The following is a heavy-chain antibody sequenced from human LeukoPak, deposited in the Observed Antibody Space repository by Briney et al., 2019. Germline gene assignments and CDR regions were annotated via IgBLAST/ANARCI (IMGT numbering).Heavy chain of an antibody. J-gene: IGHJ6*03. D-gene: IGHD5-12*01. CDR2: MFYGGDA. V-gene: IGHV4-39*02. CDR3: ARLRHSAYDWAPQYYHNYYYMDI. Sequence: NPSETLSLTCTASGASFNSRNYRLAWIRQPPGRGLEWIGTMFYGGDASYNPSLVSRVTMFIDTSKNHFSLTLSSVTAADTALYYCARLRHSAYDWAPQYYHNYYYMDIWGKGTTVIVS. CDR1: GASFNSRNYR.